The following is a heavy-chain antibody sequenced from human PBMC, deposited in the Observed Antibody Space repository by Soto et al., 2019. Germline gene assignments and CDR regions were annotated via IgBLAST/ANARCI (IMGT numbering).Heavy chain of an antibody. CDR1: GFTFSSYG. CDR2: IWYDGSNK. CDR3: ARAKDLGYCSGGSCYRPYYYYGMDF. D-gene: IGHD2-15*01. Sequence: GGSLRLSCAASGFTFSSYGMHWVRQAPGKGLEWVAVIWYDGSNKYYADSVKGRFTISRDNSKNTLYLQMNSLRAEDTAVYYCARAKDLGYCSGGSCYRPYYYYGMDFSGQGTTGTVSS. J-gene: IGHJ6*02. V-gene: IGHV3-33*01.